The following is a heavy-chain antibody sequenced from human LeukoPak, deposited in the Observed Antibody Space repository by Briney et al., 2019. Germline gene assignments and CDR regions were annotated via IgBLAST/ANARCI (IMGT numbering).Heavy chain of an antibody. CDR1: GGSFSGYY. CDR2: INHSGST. Sequence: PSETLSLTCAVYGGSFSGYYWSWIRQPPGKGLEWIGEINHSGSTNYNPSLKSRITISVDTSKNLFSLRLNSVTAADTAVYHCARLGGSGWFDSWGRGALVTVSS. J-gene: IGHJ5*01. V-gene: IGHV4-34*01. CDR3: ARLGGSGWFDS. D-gene: IGHD6-19*01.